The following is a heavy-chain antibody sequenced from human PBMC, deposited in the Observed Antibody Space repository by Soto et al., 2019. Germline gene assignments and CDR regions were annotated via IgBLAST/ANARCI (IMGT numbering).Heavy chain of an antibody. CDR2: ISYDGSKK. CDR3: AKDTYYHDSSGYYVFDH. CDR1: GFAFSSYG. V-gene: IGHV3-30*18. Sequence: QVQLVESGGGVVQPGKSLRLSCAASGFAFSSYGIHLVRQAPGKGLEWVAGISYDGSKKYYADYVKGQFTISRDNSENTLHRKMNGLRAEDTAVYYCAKDTYYHDSSGYYVFDHWGQGTLVTVSS. J-gene: IGHJ4*02. D-gene: IGHD3-22*01.